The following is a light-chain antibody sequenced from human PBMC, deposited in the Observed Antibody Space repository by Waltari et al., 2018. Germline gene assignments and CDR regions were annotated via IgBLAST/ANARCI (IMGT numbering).Light chain of an antibody. V-gene: IGLV2-23*02. CDR3: CSYAGHSTFV. CDR1: NSDIGSFNL. Sequence: QSALTQPASVSGSPGQSITISCTGSNSDIGSFNLVSWYQQLSNTAPKLFIYETTKGPSGVSDRISGSQSGNTASLTISGLQTEDEADYYCCSYAGHSTFVFGGGTRLTVL. J-gene: IGLJ3*02. CDR2: ETT.